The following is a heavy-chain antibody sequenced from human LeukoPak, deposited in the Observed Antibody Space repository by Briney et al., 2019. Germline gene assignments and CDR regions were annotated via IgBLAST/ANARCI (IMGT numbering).Heavy chain of an antibody. CDR1: GYTFTGYY. CDR2: INPNSGGT. Sequence: GASVKVSCKASGYTFTGYYMHWVRQAPGQRLEWMGWINPNSGGTNYAQKFQGRVTMTRDTSISTAYMELSRLRSDDTAVYYCARDLYDSSGYYYDFDAFDIWGQGTMVTVSS. J-gene: IGHJ3*02. CDR3: ARDLYDSSGYYYDFDAFDI. V-gene: IGHV1-2*02. D-gene: IGHD3-22*01.